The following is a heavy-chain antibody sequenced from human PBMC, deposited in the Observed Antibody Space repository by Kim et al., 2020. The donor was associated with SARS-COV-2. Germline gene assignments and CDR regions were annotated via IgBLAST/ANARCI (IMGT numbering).Heavy chain of an antibody. Sequence: VKGRFTISRDNAKNSLYLQMNSLRAEDTALYYCARGGVTTVKFYYYYMDVWGKGTTVTVSS. V-gene: IGHV3-20*03. D-gene: IGHD4-4*01. J-gene: IGHJ6*03. CDR3: ARGGVTTVKFYYYYMDV.